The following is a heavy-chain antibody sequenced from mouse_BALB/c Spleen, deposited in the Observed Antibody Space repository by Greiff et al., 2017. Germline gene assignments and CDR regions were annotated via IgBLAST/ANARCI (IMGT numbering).Heavy chain of an antibody. V-gene: IGHV2-6-7*01. CDR1: GFSFTGYG. J-gene: IGHJ4*01. Sequence: VQLVESGPGLVAPSQSLSITCTVSGFSFTGYGVNWGRQPPGEGLVWLGMIWGDGSTNYNSALKSRLSISKDNSKSQVFLKMNSLQTDDTARYYCATDLNYYGSSYDDYAMDYWGQGTSVTVSS. CDR3: ATDLNYYGSSYDDYAMDY. D-gene: IGHD1-1*01. CDR2: IWGDGST.